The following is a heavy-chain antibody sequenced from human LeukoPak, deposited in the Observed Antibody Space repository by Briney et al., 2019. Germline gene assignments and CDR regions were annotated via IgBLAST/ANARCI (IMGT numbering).Heavy chain of an antibody. CDR2: IYTSGST. Sequence: SETLSLTCTVAGGSTSSYYWSWIRQPPGKGLEWIGYIYTSGSTNYNPSLKSRVTISVDTSKNQFSLKLSSVTAADTAVYYCARHLGDFWSGYADGRWFDPWGQGTLVTVSS. J-gene: IGHJ5*02. CDR1: GGSTSSYY. V-gene: IGHV4-4*09. CDR3: ARHLGDFWSGYADGRWFDP. D-gene: IGHD3-3*01.